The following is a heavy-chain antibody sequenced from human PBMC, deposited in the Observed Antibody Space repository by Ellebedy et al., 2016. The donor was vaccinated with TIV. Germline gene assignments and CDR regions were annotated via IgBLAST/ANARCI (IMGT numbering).Heavy chain of an antibody. CDR2: IYTSGTT. CDR1: GGSISSYY. CDR3: ARASPILDDAFDN. J-gene: IGHJ3*02. V-gene: IGHV4-4*07. D-gene: IGHD2-2*02. Sequence: SETLSLTXTVSGGSISSYYWSWVRQPAGKGLKWIGRIYTSGTTDYNPSLKSRVTMSLDTSKNQFSLILSSVTAADTAVYYCARASPILDDAFDNWGQGTRVTVSS.